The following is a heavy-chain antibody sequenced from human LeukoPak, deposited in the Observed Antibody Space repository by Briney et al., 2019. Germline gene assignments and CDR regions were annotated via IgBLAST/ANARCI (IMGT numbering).Heavy chain of an antibody. CDR1: GDSISFFY. V-gene: IGHV4-39*01. J-gene: IGHJ3*02. CDR2: IYYSGST. Sequence: NPSETLSLTCTVSGDSISFFYWSWIRQPPGEGLEWIGTIYYSGSTYYNPSLKSRVTVSVDTSKNQFSLKLSSVTAADTAVYFCARPAAVSTFDSFHIWGQGTLVAVSS. CDR3: ARPAAVSTFDSFHI. D-gene: IGHD5/OR15-5a*01.